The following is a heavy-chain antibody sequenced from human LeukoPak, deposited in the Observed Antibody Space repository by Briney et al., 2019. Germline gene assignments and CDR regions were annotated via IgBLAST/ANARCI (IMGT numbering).Heavy chain of an antibody. V-gene: IGHV1-69*13. CDR2: IIPIFGTA. CDR1: RGTFSSYA. CDR3: ARSVSGIPRLSHYMDV. D-gene: IGHD1-26*01. J-gene: IGHJ6*03. Sequence: ASVKVSCKASRGTFSSYAISWVRQAPGQGLEWMGRIIPIFGTANYAQKFQGRVTITADESTSTAYMELSSLRSEDTAVYYCARSVSGIPRLSHYMDVWGKGTTVTISS.